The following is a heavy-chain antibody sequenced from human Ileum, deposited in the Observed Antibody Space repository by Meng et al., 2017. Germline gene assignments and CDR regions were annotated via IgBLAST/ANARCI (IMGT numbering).Heavy chain of an antibody. CDR1: GFTFSNYA. V-gene: IGHV3-30*07. Sequence: GSGGAVVPPGRALRFSCVASGFTFSNYAMHWLRQAPGKGLEWVAVVAYHGSDSYYADSVKGRFTISRDNSKNTLYLQMNSLRAEDTAVYYCAEGGIGATGDFDYWGQGTLVTVSS. D-gene: IGHD6-13*01. J-gene: IGHJ4*02. CDR2: VAYHGSDS. CDR3: AEGGIGATGDFDY.